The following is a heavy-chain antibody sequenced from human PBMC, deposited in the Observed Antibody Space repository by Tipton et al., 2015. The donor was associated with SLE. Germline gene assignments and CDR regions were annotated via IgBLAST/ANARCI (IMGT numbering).Heavy chain of an antibody. CDR1: GFTFSSYG. D-gene: IGHD3-10*01. Sequence: SLRLSCAASGFTFSSYGMHWVRQAPGKGLEGVAFLRDDGRNENFADSVKGRFTISRDNSKYTLYLFMNSLRTEDTAVYYCAKVGGSGHYYNSCDSWCQGTLVTVSS. CDR3: AKVGGSGHYYNSCDS. J-gene: IGHJ5*01. CDR2: LRDDGRNE. V-gene: IGHV3-30*02.